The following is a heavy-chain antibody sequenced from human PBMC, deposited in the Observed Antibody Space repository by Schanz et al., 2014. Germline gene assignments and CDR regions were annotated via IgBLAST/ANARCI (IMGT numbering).Heavy chain of an antibody. V-gene: IGHV1-46*01. J-gene: IGHJ4*02. Sequence: QVQLVQSGAEVKKPGASVKLSCKASGYTFTNYYIHWVRQAPGQGLEWMGIINPSGGRTTYAQRFQGRVTVTRDTSTSTVYMELSSLRSEDTAVYYCARAAYGGYTSTPLRYWGQGTLVTVSS. CDR1: GYTFTNYY. D-gene: IGHD5-12*01. CDR2: INPSGGRT. CDR3: ARAAYGGYTSTPLRY.